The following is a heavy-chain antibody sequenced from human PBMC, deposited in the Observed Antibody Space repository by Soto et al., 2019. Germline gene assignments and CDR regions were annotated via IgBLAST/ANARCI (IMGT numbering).Heavy chain of an antibody. CDR1: GFTFSDYY. Sequence: QVQLVESGGGFVKPGGSLRLSCAASGFTFSDYYMSWIRQAPGKGLEWVSYISSGGTTIYYADSLKGRFTISRDDAKNSLFLQMNSLRPEDTAVYFCATKGGGYYFQFDPWGQGTLVTVSS. D-gene: IGHD3-22*01. V-gene: IGHV3-11*01. CDR3: ATKGGGYYFQFDP. CDR2: ISSGGTTI. J-gene: IGHJ5*02.